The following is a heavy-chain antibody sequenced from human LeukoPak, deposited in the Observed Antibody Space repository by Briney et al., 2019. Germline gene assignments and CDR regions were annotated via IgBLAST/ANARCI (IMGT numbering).Heavy chain of an antibody. V-gene: IGHV1-18*01. D-gene: IGHD1-26*01. CDR2: VSAYNGKT. J-gene: IGHJ4*02. Sequence: SVKVSCKASGYTFTTSYINWVRQAPGQGLEWMGWVSAYNGKTSYAQRFQGRVTMTTDSSTSTAYMDLASLRSDDTAVYYCARGGTFYPSIDYWGQGTLVTVSS. CDR3: ARGGTFYPSIDY. CDR1: GYTFTTSY.